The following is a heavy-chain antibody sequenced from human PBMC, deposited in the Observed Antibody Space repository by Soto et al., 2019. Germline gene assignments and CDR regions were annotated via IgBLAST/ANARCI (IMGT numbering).Heavy chain of an antibody. CDR1: GYSFTTYG. J-gene: IGHJ6*02. CDR2: ISGYNGNT. CDR3: AREGPAPYYYYGMDV. Sequence: QVQLVQSGGEVKKPGASVKVSCKTSGYSFTTYGISWVRQAPGQGLEWMGWISGYNGNTNYAQKFQGRVTMTTDTYTSTAYMELRSLRSDDTDVYYCAREGPAPYYYYGMDVWGQGTTVTVSS. V-gene: IGHV1-18*01.